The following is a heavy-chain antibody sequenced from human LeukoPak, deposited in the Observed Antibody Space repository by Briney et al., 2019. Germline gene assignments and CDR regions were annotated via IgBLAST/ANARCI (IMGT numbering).Heavy chain of an antibody. CDR3: TRSSTGDWNFDL. V-gene: IGHV4-59*11. Sequence: TSETLSLTCTVSGVSISSHYWSWIRQPPGKGLEWIGYIYFTGSTDYNPSLKSRVTISVDTSKNHVSLKLSSVTAADTALYYCTRSSTGDWNFDLWGRGTLVTVSA. CDR1: GVSISSHY. CDR2: IYFTGST. J-gene: IGHJ2*01.